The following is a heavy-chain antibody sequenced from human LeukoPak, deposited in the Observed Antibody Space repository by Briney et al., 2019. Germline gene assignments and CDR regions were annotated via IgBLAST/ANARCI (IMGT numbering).Heavy chain of an antibody. CDR1: GGSISSSSYY. CDR3: ASPLMCNSTTCYDH. V-gene: IGHV4-39*07. J-gene: IGHJ5*02. CDR2: IYYSGST. D-gene: IGHD2-2*01. Sequence: SETLSLTCTVSGGSISSSSYYWGWIRQPPGKGLEWIGSIYYSGSTYYNASLKSRVTISVDTSKNQFSLKLSSVTAADTAVYYCASPLMCNSTTCYDHWGQGTLVTVSS.